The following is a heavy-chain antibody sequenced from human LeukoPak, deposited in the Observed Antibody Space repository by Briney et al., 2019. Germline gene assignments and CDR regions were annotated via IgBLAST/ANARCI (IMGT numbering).Heavy chain of an antibody. J-gene: IGHJ4*02. Sequence: GGSLRLSCAASGFTFSNAWMSWVRQAPGKGLEWVGRIKSNNDGGTTNYTAPVKGRFTISRADSKNTLYLQMNSLRAEDTAVYYCARRAGEYSHPYDYWGQGTLVTVSS. CDR2: IKSNNDGGTT. CDR1: GFTFSNAW. D-gene: IGHD4-17*01. CDR3: ARRAGEYSHPYDY. V-gene: IGHV3-15*01.